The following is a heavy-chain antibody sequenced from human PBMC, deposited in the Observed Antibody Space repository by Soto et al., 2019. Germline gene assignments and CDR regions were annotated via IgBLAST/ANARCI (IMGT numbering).Heavy chain of an antibody. V-gene: IGHV3-11*01. CDR3: ARYSQLPKYYMDV. CDR2: ISSSGSTI. CDR1: GFTFSDYY. Sequence: GGSLRLSCAASGFTFSDYYMSWIRQAPGKGLEWVSYISSSGSTIYYADSVKGRFTISRDNAKNSLYLQMNSLRAEDTAVYYCARYSQLPKYYMDVWGKGTTVTVSS. J-gene: IGHJ6*03. D-gene: IGHD2-2*01.